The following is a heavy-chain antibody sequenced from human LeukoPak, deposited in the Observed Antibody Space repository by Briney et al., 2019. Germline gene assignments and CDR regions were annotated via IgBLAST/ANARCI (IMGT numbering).Heavy chain of an antibody. Sequence: ASVKVSCKVSGYTLTELSMHWVRQAPGKGLEWMGGFDPEDGETIYAQEFQGRVTMTEDTSTDTAYMELSSLRSEDTAVYYCATHGRVGVTKGDFDIWGQGTMVTVSS. CDR3: ATHGRVGVTKGDFDI. D-gene: IGHD1-26*01. CDR2: FDPEDGET. CDR1: GYTLTELS. V-gene: IGHV1-24*01. J-gene: IGHJ3*02.